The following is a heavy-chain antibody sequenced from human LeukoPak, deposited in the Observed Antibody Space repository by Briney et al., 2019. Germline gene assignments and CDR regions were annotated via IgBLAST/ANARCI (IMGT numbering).Heavy chain of an antibody. Sequence: GGSLRLSCAASGFTFTSYGIHWVRQAPGKGLDWVAFIRYDGSNKYYADSVRGRFTISRDNSKNTLYLQMNSLRAEDTAVYYCARGGGIYIVGATDAFDIWGQGTMVTVSS. CDR3: ARGGGIYIVGATDAFDI. J-gene: IGHJ3*02. D-gene: IGHD1-26*01. V-gene: IGHV3-30*02. CDR2: IRYDGSNK. CDR1: GFTFTSYG.